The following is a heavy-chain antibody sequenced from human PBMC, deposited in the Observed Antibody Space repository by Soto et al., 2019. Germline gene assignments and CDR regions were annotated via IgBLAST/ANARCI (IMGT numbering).Heavy chain of an antibody. D-gene: IGHD3-10*01. J-gene: IGHJ6*02. V-gene: IGHV4-59*12. CDR2: IYYSGST. Sequence: SETLSLTCTVSGGSIGSYSWTWIRQPPGKGLEWIGYIYYSGSTYYNPSLKSRVTISVDTSKNQLSLKLSSVTAADTAVYYCARAYGSGYMDVWGQGTTVTVSS. CDR3: ARAYGSGYMDV. CDR1: GGSIGSYS.